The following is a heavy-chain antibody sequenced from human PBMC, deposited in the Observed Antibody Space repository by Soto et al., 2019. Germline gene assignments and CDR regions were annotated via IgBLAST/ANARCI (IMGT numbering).Heavy chain of an antibody. Sequence: QLQLQESGPGLVKPSETLSLTCTVSGGSISSSSYYWGWIRQPPGKGLEWIGSLYYSGGTYYNPQPKRRVPISVDTSKNQFSLKLSSVTAADTAVYYCARHQGKWLVLFDYWGKGTLVTVSS. D-gene: IGHD6-19*01. CDR3: ARHQGKWLVLFDY. V-gene: IGHV4-39*01. CDR1: GGSISSSSYY. CDR2: LYYSGGT. J-gene: IGHJ4*02.